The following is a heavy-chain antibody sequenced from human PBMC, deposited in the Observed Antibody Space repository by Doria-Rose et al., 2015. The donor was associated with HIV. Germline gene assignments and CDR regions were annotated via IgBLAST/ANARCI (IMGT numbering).Heavy chain of an antibody. Sequence: ESGPVLVKSTETLTLTCTVSGVSLSSPGMGVSWIRQPPGKALEWLANILSDDERSYKTSLKSRLTISRGTSKSQVVLTMTDMDPVDTATYYCARIKSSRWYHKYYFDFWGQGTLVIVSA. CDR2: ILSDDER. V-gene: IGHV2-26*01. J-gene: IGHJ4*02. CDR3: ARIKSSRWYHKYYFDF. CDR1: GVSLSSPGMG. D-gene: IGHD6-13*01.